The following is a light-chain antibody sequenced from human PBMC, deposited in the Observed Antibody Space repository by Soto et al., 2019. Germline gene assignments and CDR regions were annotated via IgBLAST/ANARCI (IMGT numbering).Light chain of an antibody. Sequence: IQLTQSPASLSPHLGETATINHRPSQDIDNYLNWYQHRPGEAPKLLIYAASYLETGVPTRFSGSGSGTDFSFTITSLRPEDSATYYCQQHDTRPTMTFGQGTRLEIK. CDR3: QQHDTRPTMT. CDR2: AAS. CDR1: QDIDNY. J-gene: IGKJ5*01. V-gene: IGKV1-33*01.